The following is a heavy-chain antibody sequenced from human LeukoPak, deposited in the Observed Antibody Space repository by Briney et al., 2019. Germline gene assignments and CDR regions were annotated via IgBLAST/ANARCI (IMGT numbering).Heavy chain of an antibody. CDR3: ARKEAVAGTKWWYFDL. CDR2: IYYSGST. V-gene: IGHV4-39*07. CDR1: GGSISSSSYY. D-gene: IGHD6-19*01. Sequence: SETLSLTCTVSGGSISSSSYYWAWIRQSPGKGLEWIGSIYYSGSTYYNPSLKSRVTISVDTSKNQFSLKLSSVTAADTAVYYCARKEAVAGTKWWYFDLWGRGTLVTVSS. J-gene: IGHJ2*01.